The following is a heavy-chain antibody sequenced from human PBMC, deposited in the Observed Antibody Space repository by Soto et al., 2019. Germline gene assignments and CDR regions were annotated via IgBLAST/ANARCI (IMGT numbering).Heavy chain of an antibody. D-gene: IGHD6-13*01. CDR1: GFSLSTSGVG. V-gene: IGHV2-5*02. J-gene: IGHJ4*02. CDR2: IYWDDGK. CDR3: AHRLAATGLFDY. Sequence: QITLKESGPTLVKPTQTLTLTCTFSGFSLSTSGVGVGWIRQPPGKALEWLALIYWDDGKRYSPSLKSRLTIPTDTSKNQVVLTMTNMDPVDTATYYCAHRLAATGLFDYWGQGTLVTVSS.